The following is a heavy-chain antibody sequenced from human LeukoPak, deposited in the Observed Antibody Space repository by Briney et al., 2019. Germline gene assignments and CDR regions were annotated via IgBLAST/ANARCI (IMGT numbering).Heavy chain of an antibody. V-gene: IGHV3-23*01. Sequence: PGGSLRLSCAASGFTFSSYGMSWVRQAPGKGLEWVSAISGSGGSTYYADSVKGRFTISRDNSKNTLYLQMNSLRAEDTAVYYCAKKGPRRGFLEWPYYYYYMDVWGKGTTVTVSS. D-gene: IGHD3-3*01. CDR2: ISGSGGST. CDR1: GFTFSSYG. CDR3: AKKGPRRGFLEWPYYYYYMDV. J-gene: IGHJ6*03.